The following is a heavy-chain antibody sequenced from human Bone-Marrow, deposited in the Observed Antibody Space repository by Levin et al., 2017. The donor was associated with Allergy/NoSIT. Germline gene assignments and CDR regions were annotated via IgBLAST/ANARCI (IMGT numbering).Heavy chain of an antibody. CDR3: ARDIVLMVYAIIDQNSNYYYDYGMDV. V-gene: IGHV3-74*01. CDR1: GFTFSSYW. CDR2: INSDGSST. D-gene: IGHD2-8*01. Sequence: GGSLRLSCAASGFTFSSYWMHWVRQAPGKGLVWVSRINSDGSSTSYADSVKGRFTISRDNAKNTLYLQMNSLRAEDTAVYYCARDIVLMVYAIIDQNSNYYYDYGMDVWGQGTTVTVSS. J-gene: IGHJ6*02.